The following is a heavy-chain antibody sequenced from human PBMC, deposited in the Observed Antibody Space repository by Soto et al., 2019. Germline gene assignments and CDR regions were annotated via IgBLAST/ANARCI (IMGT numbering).Heavy chain of an antibody. CDR3: ARDLDSPLSGVMDV. J-gene: IGHJ6*02. D-gene: IGHD2-8*01. CDR1: GFTFSSYS. V-gene: IGHV3-21*01. Sequence: GGSLRLSCAASGFTFSSYSMNWVRQAPGKGLEWVSSVSSSSSYIYYADSVKGRFTISRDNAKNSLYLQMNSLRAEDTAVYYCARDLDSPLSGVMDVWGQGTTVTVSS. CDR2: VSSSSSYI.